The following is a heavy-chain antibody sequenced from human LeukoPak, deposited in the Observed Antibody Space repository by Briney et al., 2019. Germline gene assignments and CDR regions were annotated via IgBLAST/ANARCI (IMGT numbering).Heavy chain of an antibody. J-gene: IGHJ4*02. Sequence: PGGSLRLSCVASGFTFSSYWMHWVRHAPGKGLVWVSRINSDGSSTSYADSVKGRFTISRDNAKNTLYLQMNSLRAEDTAVYYCARSAWVDCFDYWGQGTLVTVSS. V-gene: IGHV3-74*01. CDR3: ARSAWVDCFDY. CDR2: INSDGSST. D-gene: IGHD2-15*01. CDR1: GFTFSSYW.